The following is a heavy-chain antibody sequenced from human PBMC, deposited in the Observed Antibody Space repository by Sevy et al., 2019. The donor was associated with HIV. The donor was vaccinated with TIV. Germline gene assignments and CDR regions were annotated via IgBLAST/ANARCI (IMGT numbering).Heavy chain of an antibody. CDR1: GFTFSSYA. V-gene: IGHV3-23*01. CDR2: ISGSGGST. Sequence: GGSLRLSCAASGFTFSSYAMSWVRQAPGKGLEWVSAISGSGGSTYYADSVKGRFTISRDNSKNTLYLQMNSLRAEDTAVYYCASRQYYDFWSGLSVSGNWFDPWGQGTLVTVSS. J-gene: IGHJ5*02. CDR3: ASRQYYDFWSGLSVSGNWFDP. D-gene: IGHD3-3*01.